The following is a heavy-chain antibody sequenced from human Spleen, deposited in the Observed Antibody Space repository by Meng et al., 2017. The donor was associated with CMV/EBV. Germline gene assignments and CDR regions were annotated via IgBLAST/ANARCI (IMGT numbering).Heavy chain of an antibody. D-gene: IGHD5-24*01. J-gene: IGHJ4*02. CDR3: ARDVGGDGYNRYSFDY. CDR1: GYTFTGYS. V-gene: IGHV1-2*02. CDR2: INPNSGGP. Sequence: ASVKVSCKASGYTFTGYSLHWVRQAPGQGLEWMGWINPNSGGPDYEQNFQGRVTMTRDTSISTAYMELSRLTSDDTAVYYCARDVGGDGYNRYSFDYWGQGTLVTVSS.